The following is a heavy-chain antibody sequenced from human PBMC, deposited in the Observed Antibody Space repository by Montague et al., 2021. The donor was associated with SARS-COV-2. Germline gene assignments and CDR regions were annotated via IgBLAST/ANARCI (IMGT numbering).Heavy chain of an antibody. CDR3: ARSYYDILTNYYDAFDI. J-gene: IGHJ3*02. CDR2: IDWDDDK. V-gene: IGHV2-70*04. Sequence: PALVKPTQTLTLTCTLSGFSFSTSGMRASWIRQPPGKALEWLARIDWDDDKFYSTSLKTRLTISKDTSKNQVVLTMTNMDPVDTATYYCARSYYDILTNYYDAFDIWGQGTMVTVSS. D-gene: IGHD3-9*01. CDR1: GFSFSTSGMR.